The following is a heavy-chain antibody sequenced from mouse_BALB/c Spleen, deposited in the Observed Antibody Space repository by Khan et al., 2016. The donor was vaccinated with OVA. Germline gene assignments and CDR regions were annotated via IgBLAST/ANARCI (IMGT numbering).Heavy chain of an antibody. Sequence: QIQLVQSGPELTKPGETVKISCKASGYTFTDYSMHWVKQAPGKGLKWMGWINTETGEPTYADDFKGRFAFSLETSASTAYLQINNLKNEDTATYCCARDRYDYFDYWGQGTTLTVSS. D-gene: IGHD2-14*01. V-gene: IGHV9-2-1*01. CDR3: ARDRYDYFDY. CDR2: INTETGEP. J-gene: IGHJ2*01. CDR1: GYTFTDYS.